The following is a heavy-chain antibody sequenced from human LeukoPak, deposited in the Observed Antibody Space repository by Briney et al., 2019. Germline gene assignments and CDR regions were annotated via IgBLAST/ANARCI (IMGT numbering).Heavy chain of an antibody. CDR2: IIPIFGTA. V-gene: IGHV1-69*13. J-gene: IGHJ4*02. CDR3: ARGLSWISSWYWAYFDY. CDR1: GGTFSSYA. Sequence: SVKVSCKASGGTFSSYAISWVRQAPGQGLEWMGGIIPIFGTANYAQKFQGRVTITADESTSTAYMELSSLRSEDTAVYYCARGLSWISSWYWAYFDYWSQGTLVTVSS. D-gene: IGHD6-13*01.